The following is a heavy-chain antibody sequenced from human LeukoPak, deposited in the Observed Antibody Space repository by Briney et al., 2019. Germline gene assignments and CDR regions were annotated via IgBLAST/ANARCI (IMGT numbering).Heavy chain of an antibody. J-gene: IGHJ4*02. V-gene: IGHV1-2*02. CDR2: INPHSGGT. CDR1: GYTFTVYY. D-gene: IGHD2-2*01. Sequence: ASVKVSCKASGYTFTVYYLHWVRQAPGQGLEWMGWINPHSGGTNYAQKFQGRVTMTRDTSISTAYIELSRLRSDDTAVYYCVRDRTKYCSSTSCPLDYWGQGTLVTVSS. CDR3: VRDRTKYCSSTSCPLDY.